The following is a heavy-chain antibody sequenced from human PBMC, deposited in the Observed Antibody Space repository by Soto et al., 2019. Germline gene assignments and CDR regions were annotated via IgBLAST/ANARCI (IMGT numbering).Heavy chain of an antibody. Sequence: QVQLVQSGSEVKKPGSSVKVSCKASGGSFSSNPISWVRQAPGQGLEWMAGIIPIFATVHYAQKFQGRVPITADESTSTGYMELTSLRSEDTAVYFCARGGRGYSSAPRYYFDYWGQGTLVTVS. CDR3: ARGGRGYSSAPRYYFDY. J-gene: IGHJ4*02. D-gene: IGHD5-18*01. CDR1: GGSFSSNP. CDR2: IIPIFATV. V-gene: IGHV1-69*01.